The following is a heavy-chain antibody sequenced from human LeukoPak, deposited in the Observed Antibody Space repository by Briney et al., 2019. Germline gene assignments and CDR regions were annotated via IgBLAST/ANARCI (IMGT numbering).Heavy chain of an antibody. CDR2: IYSGGST. J-gene: IGHJ6*02. Sequence: GGSLRLSCAASGFTVSSNYMSWVRQAPGKGLEWVSVIYSGGSTYYADSVKGRFTISRDNSKNTLYLQMNSLRAEDTAVYYCARGGRYCSGGSCPPYYYGMDVWGQGTTVTVSS. CDR1: GFTVSSNY. CDR3: ARGGRYCSGGSCPPYYYGMDV. V-gene: IGHV3-53*01. D-gene: IGHD2-15*01.